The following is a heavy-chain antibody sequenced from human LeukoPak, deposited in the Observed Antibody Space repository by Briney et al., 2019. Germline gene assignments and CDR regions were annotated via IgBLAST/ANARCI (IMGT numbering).Heavy chain of an antibody. Sequence: GGSLRLSCAASGFTVSSNYMSWVRQAPGKGLEWVSVIYSGGSTYYADSVKGRFTISRDNSKNTLYLQMNSLRAEDTAVYYCASPVLMGEDCFDYWGQGTLVTVSS. CDR3: ASPVLMGEDCFDY. J-gene: IGHJ4*02. CDR2: IYSGGST. V-gene: IGHV3-66*01. CDR1: GFTVSSNY. D-gene: IGHD3-16*01.